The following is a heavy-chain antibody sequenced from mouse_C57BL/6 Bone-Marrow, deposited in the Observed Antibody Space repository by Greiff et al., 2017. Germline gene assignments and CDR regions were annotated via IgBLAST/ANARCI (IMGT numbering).Heavy chain of an antibody. V-gene: IGHV1-69*01. D-gene: IGHD3-2*02. CDR3: ARDSSGSFDY. CDR1: GYTFTSYW. CDR2: IDPSDSYT. J-gene: IGHJ2*01. Sequence: VQLQQSGAELVMPGASVKLSCKASGYTFTSYWMHWVKQRPGQGLEWIGEIDPSDSYTNYNQKFKGKSTLTVDKSSSTAYMQLSSLTSEDSAVYYSARDSSGSFDYWGQGTTLTVSS.